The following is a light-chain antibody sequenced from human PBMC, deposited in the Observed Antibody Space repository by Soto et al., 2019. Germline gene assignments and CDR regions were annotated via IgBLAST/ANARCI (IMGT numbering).Light chain of an antibody. Sequence: QSFLTQPPSASVTPGQTVTITCSGSNSNIGSNSVNWFQHLPGAVPKLLIFSNNQRPSGVPDRFSGSKSGTSASLAISGLQTEDESDYYCSAWDDSLVVVSGGGTKVTVL. V-gene: IGLV1-44*01. CDR2: SNN. CDR1: NSNIGSNS. CDR3: SAWDDSLVVV. J-gene: IGLJ2*01.